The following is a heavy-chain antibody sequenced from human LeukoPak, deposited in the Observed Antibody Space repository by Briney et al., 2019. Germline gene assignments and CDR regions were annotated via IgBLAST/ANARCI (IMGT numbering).Heavy chain of an antibody. CDR3: ARGTGALYGGDFDY. CDR1: GGSISSGGYY. D-gene: IGHD2-2*02. V-gene: IGHV4-31*03. J-gene: IGHJ4*02. Sequence: SETLSLTCTVSGGSISSGGYYWSWIRQHPGKGLEWIGYIYYSGSTYYNPSLKSRVTISVDTSKNQFSLKLSSMTAADTAVYYCARGTGALYGGDFDYWGQGTLVTVSS. CDR2: IYYSGST.